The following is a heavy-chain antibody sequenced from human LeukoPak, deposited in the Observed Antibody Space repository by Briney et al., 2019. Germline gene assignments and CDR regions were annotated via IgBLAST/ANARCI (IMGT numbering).Heavy chain of an antibody. V-gene: IGHV3-30*03. Sequence: PGGSLRLSCAASGFTFSSYGMHWVRQAPGKGLEWVAVISYDGSNKYYADSVKGRFTVSRDNSKNTLYLQMNSLRAEDTAVYYSAAGTTRGAFDIWGQGTMVTVSS. D-gene: IGHD6-13*01. CDR1: GFTFSSYG. J-gene: IGHJ3*02. CDR2: ISYDGSNK. CDR3: AAGTTRGAFDI.